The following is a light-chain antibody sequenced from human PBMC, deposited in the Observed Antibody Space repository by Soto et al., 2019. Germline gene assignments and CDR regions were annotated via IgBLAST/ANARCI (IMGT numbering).Light chain of an antibody. V-gene: IGKV3-20*01. CDR1: QSVSSSY. J-gene: IGKJ1*01. Sequence: EIVLTQSPGTLSLSPGERATLSCRASQSVSSSYLAWYQQKPGQAPRLLIYGASSRATGIPDRFSGSGSGKDFTLTISRLEPEDFAMYYCQQYGRSPRTFGKGNKVEIK. CDR2: GAS. CDR3: QQYGRSPRT.